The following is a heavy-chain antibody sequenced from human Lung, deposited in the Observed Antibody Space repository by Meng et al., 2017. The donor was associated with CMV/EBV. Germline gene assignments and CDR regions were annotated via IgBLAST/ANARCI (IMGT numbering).Heavy chain of an antibody. CDR2: MNPNSGNT. D-gene: IGHD3-10*01. J-gene: IGHJ5*02. CDR3: TRGRGSTHKGNGFDP. V-gene: IGHV1-8*01. CDR1: GYTFTSYD. Sequence: ASVKVSCKASGYTFTSYDINWVRQATGQGLGWMGWMNPNSGNTAYAPKFQGRLTMTRNTSINTAYMDLSSLRSEDTAIYYCTRGRGSTHKGNGFDPWGQGTMVTVSS.